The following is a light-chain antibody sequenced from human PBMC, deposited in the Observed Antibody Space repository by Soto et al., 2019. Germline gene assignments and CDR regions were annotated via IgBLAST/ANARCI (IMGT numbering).Light chain of an antibody. CDR2: AAS. CDR1: QSISTF. J-gene: IGKJ1*01. V-gene: IGKV1-39*01. Sequence: DIQMTQSPSSLSASVGDRVTITCRASQSISTFLNWYQQKPGNAPKSLIYAASNLQSGVPSRFSGSGSATEFTLTISSLQPEYFATYYCQQSFSSPLTFGPGTKVDIK. CDR3: QQSFSSPLT.